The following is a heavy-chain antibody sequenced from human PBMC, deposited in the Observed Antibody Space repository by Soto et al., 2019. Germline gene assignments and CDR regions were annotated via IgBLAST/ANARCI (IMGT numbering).Heavy chain of an antibody. J-gene: IGHJ4*02. V-gene: IGHV1-18*01. Sequence: QIQLVQSGAEVKKPGASVTVSWKAYGYTFVSHGITWVRQAPGQGLEWMGWISGYNENTEYAQKFQDRVTMTLDTSTNTAYMELGSLRSDDTAIFYCARDSHGDSDGYFFEYWGQGTLVTVSS. CDR1: GYTFVSHG. D-gene: IGHD4-17*01. CDR3: ARDSHGDSDGYFFEY. CDR2: ISGYNENT.